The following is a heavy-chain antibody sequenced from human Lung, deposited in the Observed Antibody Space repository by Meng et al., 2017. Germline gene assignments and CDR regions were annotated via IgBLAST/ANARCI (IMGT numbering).Heavy chain of an antibody. Sequence: VVLGGGSVPPGGFLGLSFAASGFTFTDHWMHWVRQGPGKGLVWVSRINRDGTKPTYADSVKGRFTISRDNAKNTLYLQMNNLRAEDTAFYYCTNDRLNHWGQGALVTVSS. V-gene: IGHV3-74*01. CDR1: GFTFTDHW. CDR2: INRDGTKP. D-gene: IGHD1-1*01. J-gene: IGHJ1*01. CDR3: TNDRLNH.